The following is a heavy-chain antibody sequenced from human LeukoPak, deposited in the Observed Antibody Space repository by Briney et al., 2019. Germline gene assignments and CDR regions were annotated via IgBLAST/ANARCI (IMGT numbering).Heavy chain of an antibody. CDR1: GFTFSTHA. CDR3: AKDEYYDYVWGSPTT. Sequence: GGSLRLSCVASGFTFSTHAMSWVRQAPGKGLQWVSGISGGGGSTYSADSVKGRFIISRDNSKNTLFLQLNSLRAEDMALYYCAKDEYYDYVWGSPTTWGQGTMVTVSS. D-gene: IGHD3-16*01. V-gene: IGHV3-23*01. J-gene: IGHJ3*01. CDR2: ISGGGGST.